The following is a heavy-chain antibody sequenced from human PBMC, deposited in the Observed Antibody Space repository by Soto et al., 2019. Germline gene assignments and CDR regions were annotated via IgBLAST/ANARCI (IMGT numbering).Heavy chain of an antibody. CDR1: GGTFSSYA. V-gene: IGHV1-69*01. CDR3: ARGRQLVRGWFDP. D-gene: IGHD6-13*01. J-gene: IGHJ5*02. Sequence: QVQLVQPGAEVKKPGSSVKVSCKASGGTFSSYAISWVRQAPGQGLEWMGGIIPIFGTANSAQKFQGRATSTADESTGTGYMEVSSLRSEDTAVYYCARGRQLVRGWFDPWGEGTLVTVSS. CDR2: IIPIFGTA.